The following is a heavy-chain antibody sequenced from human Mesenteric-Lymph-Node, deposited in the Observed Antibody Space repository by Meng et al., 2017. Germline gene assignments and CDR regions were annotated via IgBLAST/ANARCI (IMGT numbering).Heavy chain of an antibody. CDR2: INGGNDNT. J-gene: IGHJ4*02. CDR1: GYRFPTYG. Sequence: VQLVQSWAEVMKPGASGKVSRKALGYRFPTYGIHWVRQAPGQRLEWMGWINGGNDNTKYSQKFQGRVTITVDTSATTAYMDLSSLRSEDTAVYYCATEVNIGLGYWGQGTLVTVSS. V-gene: IGHV1-3*01. CDR3: ATEVNIGLGY. D-gene: IGHD7-27*01.